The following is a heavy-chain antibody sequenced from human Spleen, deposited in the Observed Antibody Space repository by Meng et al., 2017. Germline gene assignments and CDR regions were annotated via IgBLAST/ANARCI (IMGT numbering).Heavy chain of an antibody. V-gene: IGHV1-69*01. CDR3: ARPRDGYNSYYFDY. CDR2: IIPIFGTA. Sequence: VRLVLSGATDMRPGPSVQDSCKAPGGIFSSYAISWVRQAPGQGLEWMGGIIPIFGTANYAQKFQGRVTITADESTSTAYMELSSLRSEDTAVYYCARPRDGYNSYYFDYWGQGTLVTVSS. J-gene: IGHJ4*02. CDR1: GGIFSSYA. D-gene: IGHD5-24*01.